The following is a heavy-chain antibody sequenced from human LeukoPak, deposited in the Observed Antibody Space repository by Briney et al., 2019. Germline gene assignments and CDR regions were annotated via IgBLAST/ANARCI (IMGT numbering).Heavy chain of an antibody. D-gene: IGHD3-10*02. Sequence: SETLSLTCTVSGGSISNYYWSWIRQPPGKGLEWIGYIYYSGGTSYNPSPKSRVTISVDTSKNQFSLKLSSVTAADTAVYYCARLPRFGELPDYWGQGTLVTVSS. J-gene: IGHJ4*02. CDR1: GGSISNYY. V-gene: IGHV4-59*08. CDR2: IYYSGGT. CDR3: ARLPRFGELPDY.